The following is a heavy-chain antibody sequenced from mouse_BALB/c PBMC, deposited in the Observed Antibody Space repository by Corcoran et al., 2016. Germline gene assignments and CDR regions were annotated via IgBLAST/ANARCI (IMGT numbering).Heavy chain of an antibody. D-gene: IGHD4-1*01. Sequence: DVQLQESGPGLVKPSQSLSLTCSVTGYSITSGYYWNWIRQFPGNKLEWMGYISYDGSNNYNPSLKNRISITRDTSKNQFFLKLNSVTTEDTATYYCARDWDHYCGQGTTLTVSS. CDR3: ARDWDHY. CDR1: GYSITSGYY. J-gene: IGHJ2*01. CDR2: ISYDGSN. V-gene: IGHV3-6*02.